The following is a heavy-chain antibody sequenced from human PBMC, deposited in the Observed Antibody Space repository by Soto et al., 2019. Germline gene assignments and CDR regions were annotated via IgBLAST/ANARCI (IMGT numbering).Heavy chain of an antibody. CDR2: INPNSGGT. V-gene: IGHV1-2*04. CDR1: GYTFTGYY. D-gene: IGHD3-22*01. CDR3: ARGATYYYDSSGYYYKPSHAFDI. Sequence: SVKVSCKASGYTFTGYYMHWVRQAHGQGLEWMGWINPNSGGTNYAQKFQGWVTMTRDTSISTAYMELSRLRSDDTAVYYCARGATYYYDSSGYYYKPSHAFDIWGQGTMVTVSS. J-gene: IGHJ3*02.